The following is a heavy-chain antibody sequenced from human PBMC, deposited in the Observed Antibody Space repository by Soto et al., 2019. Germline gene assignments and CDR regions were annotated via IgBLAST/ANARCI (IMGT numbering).Heavy chain of an antibody. CDR2: ISANAGNI. V-gene: IGHV3-23*01. CDR3: TKGSIPAVGRVFFES. CDR1: GFFFNGFD. D-gene: IGHD6-13*01. J-gene: IGHJ4*02. Sequence: GGSLRLSCAASGFFFNGFDMSWVRQAPGMGLEWVSTISANAGNINYAGSVRGRFSISRDSSKNSVDLQMNSLRVEDTAVYFCTKGSIPAVGRVFFESWGQGTLVTVSS.